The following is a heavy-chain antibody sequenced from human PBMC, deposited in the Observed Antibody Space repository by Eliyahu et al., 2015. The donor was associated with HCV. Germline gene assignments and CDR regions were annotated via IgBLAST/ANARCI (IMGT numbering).Heavy chain of an antibody. CDR1: GFIFXDYY. CDR2: ISSDGTTR. CDR3: TRDRPEPNDNGYDR. V-gene: IGHV3-11*01. Sequence: QVQLVESGGGLVKPGGSLRLSCAASGFIFXDYYMSWVRQAPGKGLEWVSYISSDGTTRYYADSVRGRFTISRDNAMNSLNLHMNSLRAEDTAIYYCTRDRPEPNDNGYDRWGQGTLVTVSS. J-gene: IGHJ4*02. D-gene: IGHD5-12*01.